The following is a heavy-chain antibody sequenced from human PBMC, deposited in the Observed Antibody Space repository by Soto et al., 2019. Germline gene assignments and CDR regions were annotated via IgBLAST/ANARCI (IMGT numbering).Heavy chain of an antibody. CDR1: GFTFSVYS. CDR3: AREVVLTKWYFDN. V-gene: IGHV3-30-3*01. D-gene: IGHD2-21*01. Sequence: QVQLMESGGGVVQPGGSLRLSYATFGFTFSVYSLHWFRQAPGKGLEWVAVTSSDGGTKFYADSVKGRFTVSRDNSKNTLYLQMNSLRAEDTAVYYWAREVVLTKWYFDNCGQGILITVSS. CDR2: TSSDGGTK. J-gene: IGHJ4*02.